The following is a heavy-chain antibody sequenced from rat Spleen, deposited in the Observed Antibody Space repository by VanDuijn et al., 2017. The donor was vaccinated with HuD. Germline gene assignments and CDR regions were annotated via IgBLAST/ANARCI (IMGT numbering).Heavy chain of an antibody. CDR3: ARHGVNYGAYNWFAY. CDR1: GFTFSDYA. CDR2: ISYDGSST. D-gene: IGHD1-11*01. J-gene: IGHJ2*01. Sequence: EVQLVKSAGGLVQPGRSLKLSCAASGFTFSDYAMAWVRQAPKKGLEWVATISYDGSSTYYRDSVKGRFTISRDNAKTTLYLQMDSLRSEDTATYYCARHGVNYGAYNWFAYWGQGVMVTVSS. V-gene: IGHV5-17*01.